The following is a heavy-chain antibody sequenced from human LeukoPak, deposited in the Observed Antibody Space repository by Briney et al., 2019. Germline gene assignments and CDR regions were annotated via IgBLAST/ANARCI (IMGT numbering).Heavy chain of an antibody. D-gene: IGHD2-2*01. CDR2: IYHSGST. J-gene: IGHJ5*02. CDR3: AREDIVVVPAALGSWFDP. V-gene: IGHV4-38-2*02. CDR1: GYSISSGYY. Sequence: PSETLSLTCTVSGYSISSGYYWGWIRQPPGKGLEWIGSIYHSGSTYYNPSLKSRVTISVDTSKNQFSLKLSSVTAADTAVYYCAREDIVVVPAALGSWFDPWGQGTLVTVSS.